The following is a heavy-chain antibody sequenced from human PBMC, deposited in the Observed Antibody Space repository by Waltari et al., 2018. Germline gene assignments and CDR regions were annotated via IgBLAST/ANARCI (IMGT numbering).Heavy chain of an antibody. Sequence: QVQLQESGPGLLKPSVTLSLPCTVPHGPSSIFYWNWVRQPPGKGLEWIGYIYYSGSTKYNPSLKSRVTISVDTSKDQFSLNLSSVTAADTAVYYCARQSRGIALAGDLWGRGTLVTVSA. CDR1: HGPSSIFY. J-gene: IGHJ2*01. CDR3: ARQSRGIALAGDL. V-gene: IGHV4-59*08. D-gene: IGHD6-13*01. CDR2: IYYSGST.